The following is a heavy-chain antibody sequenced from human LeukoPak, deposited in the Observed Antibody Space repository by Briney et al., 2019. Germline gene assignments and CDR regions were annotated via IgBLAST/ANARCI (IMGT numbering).Heavy chain of an antibody. CDR3: ARGAYSSSWYEGYYYHYYMDV. CDR2: MYHNGST. Sequence: KSSETLSLTCTVSGGSISSYSYYWGWIRQPPGKGLEWIGSMYHNGSTYYNPSLKSRVTISVDTSKNQFSLKLSSVTAADTAVYYCARGAYSSSWYEGYYYHYYMDVWGKGTTVTVSS. V-gene: IGHV4-39*07. CDR1: GGSISSYSYY. D-gene: IGHD6-13*01. J-gene: IGHJ6*03.